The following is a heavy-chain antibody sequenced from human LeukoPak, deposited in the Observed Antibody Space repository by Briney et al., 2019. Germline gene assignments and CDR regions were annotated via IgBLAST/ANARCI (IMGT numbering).Heavy chain of an antibody. J-gene: IGHJ5*02. V-gene: IGHV4-39*01. D-gene: IGHD6-19*01. Sequence: SETLSLTCTVSGGSISSSSYCWGWIRQPPGKGLEWIGCVYYSGSTYYNPSLKSRVTISVDTSKNQFSPKLTSVTAADTAVYYCARHHRRDSSGWGARWFDPWGQGTLVTVSS. CDR2: VYYSGST. CDR1: GGSISSSSYC. CDR3: ARHHRRDSSGWGARWFDP.